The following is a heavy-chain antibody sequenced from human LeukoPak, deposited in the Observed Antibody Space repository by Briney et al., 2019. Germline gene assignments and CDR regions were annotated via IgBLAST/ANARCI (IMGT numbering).Heavy chain of an antibody. CDR3: ARGNNWNDDRWYYFDY. D-gene: IGHD1-20*01. Sequence: PGGSLRLSCAASGFTFSSYAMSWVRQAPGKGLEWVSAISGSGGSTYYADSVKGRFTISRDNSKNTLYLQMNSLRAEDTAVYYCARGNNWNDDRWYYFDYWGQGTLVTVSS. V-gene: IGHV3-23*01. J-gene: IGHJ4*02. CDR2: ISGSGGST. CDR1: GFTFSSYA.